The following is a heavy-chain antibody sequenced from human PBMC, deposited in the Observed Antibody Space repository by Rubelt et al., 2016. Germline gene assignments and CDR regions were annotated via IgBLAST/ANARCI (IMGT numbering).Heavy chain of an antibody. D-gene: IGHD6-13*01. V-gene: IGHV3-30*04. J-gene: IGHJ4*02. CDR3: ARGGYSSSWYWVY. CDR2: ISYDGTDK. Sequence: VQLLESGGGLVQPGGSLRLSCRASGFTFSSYAMHWVRQAPGKGLEWVAVISYDGTDKYYADSVKGRFTISRDNSKNPVHREVISLRAEETAVYYWARGGYSSSWYWVYWGQGTLVTVSS. CDR1: GFTFSSYA.